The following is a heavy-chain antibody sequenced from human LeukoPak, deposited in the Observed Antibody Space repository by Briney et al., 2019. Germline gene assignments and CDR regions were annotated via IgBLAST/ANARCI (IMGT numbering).Heavy chain of an antibody. Sequence: KPSETLSLTCTVSGGSISSGSYYWSWIRQPAGKGLEWIGRIYTSGSTNYNPSLKSRVTISVDTSKNQFSLKLSSVTAADTAVYYCARAIITMVRGVSAPNWFDPWGQGTLVTVSS. CDR1: GGSISSGSYY. V-gene: IGHV4-61*02. CDR2: IYTSGST. D-gene: IGHD3-10*01. CDR3: ARAIITMVRGVSAPNWFDP. J-gene: IGHJ5*02.